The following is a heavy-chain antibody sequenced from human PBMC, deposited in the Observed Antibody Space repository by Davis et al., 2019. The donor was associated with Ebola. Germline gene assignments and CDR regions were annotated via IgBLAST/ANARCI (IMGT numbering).Heavy chain of an antibody. Sequence: GGSLRLSCAASGFIFADYGMSRVRQVPGQVLDWVSGIIWTGLSRGYADSVKGRFTISRDNAKNSLYLQMNSLRVEDTAFYHCARGGYGSGVPDYWGQGTLVTVSS. D-gene: IGHD3-10*01. CDR1: GFIFADYG. CDR3: ARGGYGSGVPDY. J-gene: IGHJ4*02. V-gene: IGHV3-20*01. CDR2: IIWTGLSR.